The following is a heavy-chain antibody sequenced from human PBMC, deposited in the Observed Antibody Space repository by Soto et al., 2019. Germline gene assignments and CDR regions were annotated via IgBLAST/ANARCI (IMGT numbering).Heavy chain of an antibody. V-gene: IGHV4-31*03. Sequence: SETLSLTCTVSGGSISSGGYYWSWIRQHPGKGREWLGYIYYSGSTYYNPSLKSRVTISVDTSKNLYSLKLSSVTAADTAVYYGPRADRGDYYGMDVWGQGTTVTVSS. CDR3: PRADRGDYYGMDV. CDR1: GGSISSGGYY. D-gene: IGHD1-26*01. J-gene: IGHJ6*02. CDR2: IYYSGST.